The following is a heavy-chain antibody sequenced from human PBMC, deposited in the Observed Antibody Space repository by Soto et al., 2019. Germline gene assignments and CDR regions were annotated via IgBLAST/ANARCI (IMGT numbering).Heavy chain of an antibody. V-gene: IGHV3-73*01. D-gene: IGHD4-17*01. Sequence: EVQLVESGGGLVQPGGSLKLSCAASGFPFSGSAMHWVRQPSGKGLEGVGRIRSKAKSYATAYAASVKGRFTISRDDSKNTAYLQMNSLKTEDTAVYYCTMTTVTTWGYWGQGTLVTVSS. CDR2: IRSKAKSYAT. J-gene: IGHJ4*02. CDR3: TMTTVTTWGY. CDR1: GFPFSGSA.